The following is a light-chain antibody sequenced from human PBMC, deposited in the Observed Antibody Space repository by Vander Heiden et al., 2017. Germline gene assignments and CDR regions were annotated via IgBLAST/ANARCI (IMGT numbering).Light chain of an antibody. J-gene: IGLJ2*01. CDR1: NIGSKS. CDR2: DDS. Sequence: SVSVVPGQTARLTCGGSNIGSKSVHWYQQKPGQAPVLVVYDDSGRPSGIPERFSGSNSGNTATLTISRVEAGDEADYYCQVWDSSSVVFGGGTKLTVL. CDR3: QVWDSSSVV. V-gene: IGLV3-21*02.